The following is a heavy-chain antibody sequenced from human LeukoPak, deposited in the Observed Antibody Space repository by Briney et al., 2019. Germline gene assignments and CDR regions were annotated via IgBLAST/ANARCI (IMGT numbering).Heavy chain of an antibody. D-gene: IGHD6-19*01. V-gene: IGHV3-30*02. J-gene: IGHJ4*02. CDR3: ARGRLSAVAPGFDY. CDR2: IQSDGSNK. CDR1: GFTFSSYG. Sequence: GGSLRLSCAASGFTFSSYGIHWVRQAPGEGLEWVAFIQSDGSNKYYADSVKGRFTISRDNSKNTLYLQMNSLRAEDTAVYYCARGRLSAVAPGFDYWGQGTLVTVSS.